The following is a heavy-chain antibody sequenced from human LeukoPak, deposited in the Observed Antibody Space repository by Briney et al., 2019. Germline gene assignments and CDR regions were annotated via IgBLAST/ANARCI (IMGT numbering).Heavy chain of an antibody. J-gene: IGHJ4*02. CDR3: ASQVAAANPFDY. V-gene: IGHV1-46*01. CDR2: INPSGGST. CDR1: GYTFTSYY. Sequence: ASVKVSFKASGYTFTSYYMHWVRQAPGQGLEWMGIINPSGGSTSYAQKFQGRVTMTRDTSTSTVYMELSSLRSEDTAVYYCASQVAAANPFDYWGQGTLVTVSS. D-gene: IGHD5-18*01.